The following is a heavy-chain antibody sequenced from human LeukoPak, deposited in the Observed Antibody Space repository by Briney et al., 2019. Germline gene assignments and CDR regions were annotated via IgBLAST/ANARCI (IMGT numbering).Heavy chain of an antibody. V-gene: IGHV3-23*01. CDR3: AKDGY. Sequence: GGSLRLSCAASGFTFSSYAMSWVRQAPGKGLEWVSTMSGSGGNTYYADSVRGRFTISRDNSKNTLYLQMNGVRAEDRAVYYCAKDGYWGQGTLVTVSS. CDR1: GFTFSSYA. J-gene: IGHJ4*02. CDR2: MSGSGGNT.